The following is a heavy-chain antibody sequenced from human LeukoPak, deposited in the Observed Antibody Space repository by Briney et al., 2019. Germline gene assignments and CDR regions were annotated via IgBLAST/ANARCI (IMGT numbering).Heavy chain of an antibody. J-gene: IGHJ4*02. D-gene: IGHD3-9*01. Sequence: ASVKVSCKASGNTFTSYGISWVRQAPGQGLEWMGWISAYNGNTNYAQKLQGRVTMTTDTSTSTAYMELRSLRSDDTAVYYCARGGWDYDILTGYYIVGYFDYWGQGTLVTVSS. CDR2: ISAYNGNT. CDR3: ARGGWDYDILTGYYIVGYFDY. CDR1: GNTFTSYG. V-gene: IGHV1-18*01.